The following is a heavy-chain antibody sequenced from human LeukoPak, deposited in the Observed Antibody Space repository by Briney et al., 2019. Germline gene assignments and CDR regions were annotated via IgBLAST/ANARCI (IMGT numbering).Heavy chain of an antibody. CDR1: GYSFSYFG. J-gene: IGHJ4*02. D-gene: IGHD6-6*01. Sequence: ASVKVSCKASGYSFSYFGINWVRQAPGQGLEWMGWINCYNGNTNYAQKFQGRVTITTDESTSTAYMELSSLRSEDTAVYYCAREGSARLGPGYYFDYWGQGTLVTVSS. CDR3: AREGSARLGPGYYFDY. V-gene: IGHV1-18*01. CDR2: INCYNGNT.